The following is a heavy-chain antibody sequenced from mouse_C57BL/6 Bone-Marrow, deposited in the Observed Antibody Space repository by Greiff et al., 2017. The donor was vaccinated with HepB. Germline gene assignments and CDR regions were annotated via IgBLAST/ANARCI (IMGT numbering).Heavy chain of an antibody. Sequence: EVKLVESGGDLVKPGGSLKLSCVASGFTFSTSGMSWVRQTPDKRLEWVATINTGGTYTYYPDSVKGRFTISKDTAKNTLFLQMSSLKSEDSAIYYGARDRFDYYFDDWGQGTTRTVTS. J-gene: IGHJ2*01. V-gene: IGHV5-6*02. D-gene: IGHD2-14*01. CDR1: GFTFSTSG. CDR3: ARDRFDYYFDD. CDR2: INTGGTYT.